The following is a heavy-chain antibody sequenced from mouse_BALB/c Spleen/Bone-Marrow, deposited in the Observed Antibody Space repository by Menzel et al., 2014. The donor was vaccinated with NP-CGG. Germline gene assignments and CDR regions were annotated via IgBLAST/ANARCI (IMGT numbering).Heavy chain of an antibody. Sequence: VKLMESGPGLVQPSQRLFITCTVSGFSVISYGLHWVRQPPGKGLEWLGVICSGGSTDYNAAFISRLSISKDNSKSQVFFKMNSLQADDTAIYYCARNDYGNPHYAMDYWGQGTSVTVSS. D-gene: IGHD2-1*01. CDR3: ARNDYGNPHYAMDY. V-gene: IGHV2-4*02. CDR2: ICSGGST. CDR1: GFSVISYG. J-gene: IGHJ4*01.